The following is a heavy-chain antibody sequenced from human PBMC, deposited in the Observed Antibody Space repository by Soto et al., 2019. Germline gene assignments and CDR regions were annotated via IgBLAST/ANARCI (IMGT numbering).Heavy chain of an antibody. CDR2: FDPEDGET. J-gene: IGHJ3*02. CDR3: AGLLRYFCWLLYLVGGEDAFDI. Sequence: ASVKVSCKVSGYTLTELSMHWVRQAPGKGLEWMGGFDPEDGETIYAQKFQGRVTMTEDTSTGTAYMELRSLRSDDTAVYYCAGLLRYFCWLLYLVGGEDAFDIWGQGTMVTVSS. V-gene: IGHV1-24*01. D-gene: IGHD3-9*01. CDR1: GYTLTELS.